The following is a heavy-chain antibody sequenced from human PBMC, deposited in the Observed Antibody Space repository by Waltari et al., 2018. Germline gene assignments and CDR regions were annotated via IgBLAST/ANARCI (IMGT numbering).Heavy chain of an antibody. V-gene: IGHV4-4*02. CDR3: ARDRGRGLYFDS. CDR1: GGSVSSSDW. J-gene: IGHJ4*01. CDR2: VHGSGKS. Sequence: QLQLQESGPGLVKPSGTLSLTCDVSGGSVSSSDWWSWVRQSPGKGLEWIGQVHGSGKSYYNPSFASRVTVSLETSTNQFSLKVTSATAADTAVYYCARDRGRGLYFDSW. D-gene: IGHD2-15*01.